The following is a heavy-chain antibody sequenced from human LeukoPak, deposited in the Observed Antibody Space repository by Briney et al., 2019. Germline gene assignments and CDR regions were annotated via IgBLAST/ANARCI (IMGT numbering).Heavy chain of an antibody. V-gene: IGHV3-66*01. J-gene: IGHJ6*02. CDR1: GFTVSSNY. CDR2: LYSGGST. D-gene: IGHD3-10*01. CDR3: ARDRAVRGMDV. Sequence: PGGSLRLSCAVSGFTVSSNYVTWVRQAPGKGLEWVSILYSGGSTDYADSVKGRFTISRDNSKNTFHLQMNSLRAEDTAVYYCARDRAVRGMDVWGQGTTVIVSS.